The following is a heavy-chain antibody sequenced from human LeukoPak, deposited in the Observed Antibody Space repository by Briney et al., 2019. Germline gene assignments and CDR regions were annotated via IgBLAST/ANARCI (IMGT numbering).Heavy chain of an antibody. CDR2: IYDSGST. CDR1: GGSIRSSYYY. CDR3: ARGFIAAAGRGWFDP. J-gene: IGHJ5*02. Sequence: SETLSLTCTVSGGSIRSSYYYWGWIRQPPGKGLEWIGSIYDSGSTYYNPSLKSRVTISVDTSKNQFSLKLSSVTAADTAVYYCARGFIAAAGRGWFDPWGQGTLVTVSS. V-gene: IGHV4-39*07. D-gene: IGHD6-13*01.